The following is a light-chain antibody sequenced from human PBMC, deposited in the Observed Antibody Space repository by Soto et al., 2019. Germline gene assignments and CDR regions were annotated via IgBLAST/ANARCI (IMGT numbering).Light chain of an antibody. CDR3: QHFSSYPFT. J-gene: IGKJ3*01. CDR2: DAS. V-gene: IGKV1-13*02. Sequence: AIQLTQSPSSLSASVGDRVTITCRASQGISRALAWYQQKPGKPPKLLIYDASTLESGVPSRFSGSQSGTDFSLAISSLQLEEYATYYCQHFSSYPFTFCPGTKVDIK. CDR1: QGISRA.